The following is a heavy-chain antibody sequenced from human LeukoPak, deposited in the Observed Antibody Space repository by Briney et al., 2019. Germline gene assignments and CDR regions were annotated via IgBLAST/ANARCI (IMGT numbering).Heavy chain of an antibody. CDR1: GGSISSGGYS. CDR3: ARGRSNFDY. V-gene: IGHV4-61*08. D-gene: IGHD5-24*01. CDR2: IYYSGST. Sequence: SETLSLTCAVSGGSISSGGYSWSWIRQPPGKGLEWIGYIYYSGSTNYNPSLKSRVTISVDTSKNQFSLKLSSVTAADTAVYYCARGRSNFDYWGQGTLVTVSS. J-gene: IGHJ4*02.